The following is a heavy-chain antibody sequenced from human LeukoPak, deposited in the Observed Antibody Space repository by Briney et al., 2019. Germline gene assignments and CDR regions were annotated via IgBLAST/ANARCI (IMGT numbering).Heavy chain of an antibody. CDR3: ARHSGNHYDNWFAP. J-gene: IGHJ5*02. CDR2: IYSGST. V-gene: IGHV4-59*08. CDR1: GGSISTYY. Sequence: PSETLSLTCTVSGGSISTYYWSWIRKPPGKGLEWIGYIYSGSTNYNPSLKSRVTISVDTSKNQFSLKLSSVTAADTAAYYCARHSGNHYDNWFAPWGQGTLVTVSS. D-gene: IGHD1-26*01.